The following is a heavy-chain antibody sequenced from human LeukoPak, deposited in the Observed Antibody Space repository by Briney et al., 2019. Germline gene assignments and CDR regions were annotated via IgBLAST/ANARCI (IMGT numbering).Heavy chain of an antibody. CDR1: GFTFSNYW. V-gene: IGHV3-7*04. CDR2: IKPDGSEK. Sequence: GGSLRLSCVVSGFTFSNYWMSWVRQAPGKGLEWVANIKPDGSEKNYVDSVKGRFTISRDNAKNLLYLQMNSLRAEDTAVYYCARDRPSGWYLQYYFNYWGQGNLVTVSS. CDR3: ARDRPSGWYLQYYFNY. D-gene: IGHD6-19*01. J-gene: IGHJ4*02.